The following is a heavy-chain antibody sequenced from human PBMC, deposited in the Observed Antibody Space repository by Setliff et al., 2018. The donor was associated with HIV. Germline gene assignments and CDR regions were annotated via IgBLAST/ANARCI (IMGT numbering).Heavy chain of an antibody. Sequence: GGSLRLSCAASGFTFSKYWMHWVRQAPGKGLEWVSYMTASGSKIYYADSVKGRFTISRDNAKNSLYLQMNSLRAEDTAIYYCARDDPAGGIDYWGQGTLVTVSS. D-gene: IGHD1-26*01. CDR1: GFTFSKYW. CDR2: MTASGSKI. J-gene: IGHJ4*02. CDR3: ARDDPAGGIDY. V-gene: IGHV3-48*03.